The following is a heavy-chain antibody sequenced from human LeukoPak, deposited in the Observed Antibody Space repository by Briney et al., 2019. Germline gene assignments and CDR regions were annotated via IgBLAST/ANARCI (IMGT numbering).Heavy chain of an antibody. V-gene: IGHV3-7*01. Sequence: GGSLRLSCAASGFTFSSYWMSWVRQAPGKGLEWVANIKQDGSEKYYVDSVKGRFTISRDNSKNTLYLQMNSLRAEDTAVYYCASDLSGRNDYWGQGTLVTVSS. CDR3: ASDLSGRNDY. D-gene: IGHD6-25*01. CDR2: IKQDGSEK. CDR1: GFTFSSYW. J-gene: IGHJ4*02.